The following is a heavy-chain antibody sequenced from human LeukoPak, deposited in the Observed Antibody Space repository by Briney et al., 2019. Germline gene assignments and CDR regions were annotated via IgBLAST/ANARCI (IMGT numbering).Heavy chain of an antibody. CDR1: GFTFSSYA. J-gene: IGHJ5*02. CDR2: ISSSGSTI. V-gene: IGHV3-11*04. Sequence: GGSLRLSCAASGFTFSSYAMSWIRQAPGKGLEWVSYISSSGSTIYYADSVKGRFTISRDNAKKSLYLQMNSLRAEDMAVYYCAGSGTYYDFWSGPANWFDPWGQGTLVTVSS. D-gene: IGHD3-3*01. CDR3: AGSGTYYDFWSGPANWFDP.